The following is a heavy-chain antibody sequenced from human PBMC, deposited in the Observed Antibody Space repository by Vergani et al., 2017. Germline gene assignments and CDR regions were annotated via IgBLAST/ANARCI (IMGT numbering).Heavy chain of an antibody. CDR3: ARGLIYSGSYYYYYMDV. V-gene: IGHV4-34*01. Sequence: QVQLQQLGAGLLKPSETLSLTFAVYGGSFSGYYWSWIRQPPGKGLEWIGEINHSGSTKYNPSLKSGVTVSVDTAKNQFSLKLSSVTAADTAVYYCARGLIYSGSYYYYYMDVWGKGTTVTVSS. CDR2: INHSGST. D-gene: IGHD1-26*01. J-gene: IGHJ6*03. CDR1: GGSFSGYY.